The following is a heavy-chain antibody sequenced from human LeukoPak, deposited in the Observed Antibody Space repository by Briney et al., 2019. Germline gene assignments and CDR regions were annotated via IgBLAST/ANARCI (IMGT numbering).Heavy chain of an antibody. CDR3: ARDVEGGTFDI. CDR2: ISGSGGST. J-gene: IGHJ3*02. Sequence: GGSLRLSCAASGFTFSSYAMSWVRQAPGKGLEWVSAISGSGGSTYYADSVKGRFTISRDNAKNSLFLEMSSLRADDTAVYFCARDVEGGTFDIWGQGTTVTVSS. CDR1: GFTFSSYA. V-gene: IGHV3-23*01. D-gene: IGHD3-16*01.